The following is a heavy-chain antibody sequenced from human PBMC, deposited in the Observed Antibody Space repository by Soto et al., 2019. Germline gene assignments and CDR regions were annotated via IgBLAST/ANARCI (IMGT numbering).Heavy chain of an antibody. CDR1: GGSISSGGYY. V-gene: IGHV4-31*03. D-gene: IGHD3-10*01. CDR3: ALLWFGEFDAFDI. J-gene: IGHJ3*02. CDR2: IYYSGST. Sequence: QVQLQESGPGLVKPSQTLSLTCTVSGGSISSGGYYWSWIRQHPGKGLGWIGYIYYSGSTYYNPSLKSRVNIAVDTSENQFSLRLSSVTAADTAVYYCALLWFGEFDAFDIWGQGTMVTVSS.